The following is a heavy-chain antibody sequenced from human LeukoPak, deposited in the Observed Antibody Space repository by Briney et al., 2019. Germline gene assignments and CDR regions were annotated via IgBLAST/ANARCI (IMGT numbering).Heavy chain of an antibody. V-gene: IGHV5-51*01. CDR2: IYPGDSDT. Sequence: GESLKISCKDFGYSFTSYWIGWVRQMPGKGLECMGIIYPGDSDTRYSPSFQGQVTISADKSISTAYLQWSSLKASDTAMYYCARHETGPYFDYWGQGTLVTVSS. CDR1: GYSFTSYW. CDR3: ARHETGPYFDY. D-gene: IGHD1-1*01. J-gene: IGHJ4*02.